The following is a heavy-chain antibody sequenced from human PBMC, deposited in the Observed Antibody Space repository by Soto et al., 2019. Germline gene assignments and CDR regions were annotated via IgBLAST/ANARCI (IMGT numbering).Heavy chain of an antibody. V-gene: IGHV1-8*01. CDR1: GYTFTSYD. J-gene: IGHJ6*02. CDR2: MNPNSGNT. D-gene: IGHD3-10*01. CDR3: ARPTYGSGSYYNTYGMDV. Sequence: QVQLVQSGAEVKKPGASVKVSCKASGYTFTSYDINWVRQATGQGLEWMGWMNPNSGNTGYAQKFQGRVTMTSNTSISTAYMELSSLRSEDTAVYYCARPTYGSGSYYNTYGMDVWGQGTTVTVSS.